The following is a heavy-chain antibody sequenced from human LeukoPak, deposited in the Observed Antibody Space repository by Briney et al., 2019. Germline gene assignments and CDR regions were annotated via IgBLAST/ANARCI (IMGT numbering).Heavy chain of an antibody. J-gene: IGHJ4*02. CDR1: GYTFTSYG. Sequence: ASVKVSCKASGYTFTSYGITWVRQAPGQGLEWMGWISGYIGNTKYAQQFQGRVIMTTDTPTSTSYMELRSLRSDDTAVYFCARRDLNTGFDFWGQGTLVTVSS. V-gene: IGHV1-18*01. D-gene: IGHD5-18*01. CDR3: ARRDLNTGFDF. CDR2: ISGYIGNT.